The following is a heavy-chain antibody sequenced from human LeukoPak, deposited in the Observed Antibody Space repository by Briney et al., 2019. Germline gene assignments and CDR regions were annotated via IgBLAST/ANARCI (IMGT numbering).Heavy chain of an antibody. D-gene: IGHD3-3*01. CDR2: IYSGGST. CDR1: GFTVSSNY. CDR3: ARDQGLLSEDAFDI. V-gene: IGHV3-53*01. J-gene: IGHJ3*02. Sequence: GGSLRLSCAASGFTVSSNYMSWVRQAPGKGLEWVSVIYSGGSTYYADSVKGRFTISRDNSKNTLYLQMNSLRAEDTAVYYCARDQGLLSEDAFDIWGQGTMVTVPS.